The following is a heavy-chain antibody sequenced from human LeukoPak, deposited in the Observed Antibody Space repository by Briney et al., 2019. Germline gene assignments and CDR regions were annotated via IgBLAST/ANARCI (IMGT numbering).Heavy chain of an antibody. CDR1: GYTLTELS. D-gene: IGHD6-13*01. J-gene: IGHJ4*02. Sequence: ASVKVSCKVSGYTLTELSMHWVRQAPGKGLEWMGGFDPEDGETIYAQKFQGRVTMTRNTSISTAYMELSSLRSEDTAVYYCARVLRIYMSSSWYPLSYWGQGTLVTVSS. CDR2: FDPEDGET. CDR3: ARVLRIYMSSSWYPLSY. V-gene: IGHV1-24*01.